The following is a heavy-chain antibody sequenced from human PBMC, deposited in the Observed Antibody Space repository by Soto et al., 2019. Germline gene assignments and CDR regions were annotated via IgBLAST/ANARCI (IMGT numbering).Heavy chain of an antibody. CDR3: ARDGPFFEMPQPGGY. CDR1: GFTFSDYY. V-gene: IGHV3-11*01. CDR2: ISISGTTI. D-gene: IGHD3-3*01. Sequence: PGGSLRLSCAVTGFTFSDYYMSWIRQAPGKGLEWISDISISGTTIHYADSVKGRFTIFRDNAEKSLYLQMNSLRAEDTAVYYCARDGPFFEMPQPGGYWGQGTLVTVSS. J-gene: IGHJ4*02.